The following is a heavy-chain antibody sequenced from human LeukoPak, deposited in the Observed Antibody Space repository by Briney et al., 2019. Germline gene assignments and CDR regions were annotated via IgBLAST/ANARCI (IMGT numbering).Heavy chain of an antibody. CDR1: GGSISSYY. CDR2: IYYSGST. CDR3: ARASLIGYYYYGLDV. D-gene: IGHD3-9*01. Sequence: SETLSLTCTVSGGSISSYYWSWIRQPPGKGLEWIGYIYYSGSTNHNPSLKSRVTMSVDTSKNQFSLNLSSVTAADTALYYCARASLIGYYYYGLDVWGQGTTVTVSS. V-gene: IGHV4-59*08. J-gene: IGHJ6*02.